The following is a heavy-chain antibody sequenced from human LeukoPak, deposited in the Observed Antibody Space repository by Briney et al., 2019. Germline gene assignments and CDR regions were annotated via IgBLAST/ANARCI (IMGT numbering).Heavy chain of an antibody. CDR3: ARHPGYYYYYMDV. J-gene: IGHJ6*03. Sequence: SETLSLTCTVSGGSVSDYYWSWIRQSPGKGLEWIGYIYYTGSTSYNPSLRSRVTMSADTSKNQFSLKLSSVTAADTAVYYCARHPGYYYYYMDVWGKGTTVTISS. CDR2: IYYTGST. V-gene: IGHV4-59*02. CDR1: GGSVSDYY.